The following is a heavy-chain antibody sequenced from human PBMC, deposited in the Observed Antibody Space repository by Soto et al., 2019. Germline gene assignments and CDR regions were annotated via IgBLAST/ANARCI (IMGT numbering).Heavy chain of an antibody. Sequence: SETLSLTCAVYGGSFSGYYWSWIRQPPGEGLEWIGEINHSGSTNYNPSLKSRVTISVDTSKNQFSLKLSSVTAADTAVYYCARVGYFDWLLFFDYWGQGTLVTVSS. CDR2: INHSGST. CDR3: ARVGYFDWLLFFDY. D-gene: IGHD3-9*01. V-gene: IGHV4-34*01. J-gene: IGHJ4*02. CDR1: GGSFSGYY.